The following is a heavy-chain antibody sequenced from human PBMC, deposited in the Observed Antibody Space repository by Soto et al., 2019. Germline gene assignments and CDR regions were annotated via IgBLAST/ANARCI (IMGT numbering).Heavy chain of an antibody. J-gene: IGHJ6*02. CDR1: GFTFSSYS. Sequence: PGGSLRLSCAASGFTFSSYSMNWVRQAPGKGLEWVSSINWNSGSIGYADSVKGRFTISRDNAKTSLYLQMNSPRAEDTALYYCAKDRGSGSYAANYYYGMDVWGQGTTVTVSS. CDR3: AKDRGSGSYAANYYYGMDV. D-gene: IGHD3-10*01. V-gene: IGHV3-9*01. CDR2: INWNSGSI.